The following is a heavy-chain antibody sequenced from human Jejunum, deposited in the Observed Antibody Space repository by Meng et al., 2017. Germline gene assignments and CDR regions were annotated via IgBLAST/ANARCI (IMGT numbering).Heavy chain of an antibody. CDR1: GGSVSSGSYY. V-gene: IGHV4-61*01. Sequence: QVQLQEAGPGLVRPSETLSLTCTVSGGSVSSGSYYWSWIRQPPGKGLEWIGYIYYGGTTNYNPSLKSRVTISADTSKNQFSLKLSSVTAADTAAYYCARGSRGYSYGWGQGTLVTVSS. D-gene: IGHD5-18*01. CDR2: IYYGGTT. J-gene: IGHJ4*02. CDR3: ARGSRGYSYG.